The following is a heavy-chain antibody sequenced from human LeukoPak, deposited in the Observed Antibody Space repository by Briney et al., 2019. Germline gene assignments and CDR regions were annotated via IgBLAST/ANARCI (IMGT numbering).Heavy chain of an antibody. CDR2: IYPGDSNT. Sequence: GESLKISCKGSGYSFTSYWIGWVRQMPGKGLECMGIIYPGDSNTRYSPSFQGQVTISADKSISTAYLQWSSLKASDTAIYYCARHETGPYFDYWGQGTLVTVSS. D-gene: IGHD1-1*01. CDR1: GYSFTSYW. CDR3: ARHETGPYFDY. J-gene: IGHJ4*02. V-gene: IGHV5-51*01.